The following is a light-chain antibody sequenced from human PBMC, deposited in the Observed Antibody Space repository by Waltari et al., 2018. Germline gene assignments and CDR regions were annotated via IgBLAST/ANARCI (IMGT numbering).Light chain of an antibody. J-gene: IGLJ2*01. Sequence: QAALTQPPSVSGSPGQSVTISCTGTSSDIGGYNYVSWYQQYPGKAPKLMIYDVKKRPSGVSDRFSGSKSGNTASLTISGLQAEDEADYYCSSYAGSNTGLFGGGTRLTVL. CDR2: DVK. CDR1: SSDIGGYNY. V-gene: IGLV2-11*01. CDR3: SSYAGSNTGL.